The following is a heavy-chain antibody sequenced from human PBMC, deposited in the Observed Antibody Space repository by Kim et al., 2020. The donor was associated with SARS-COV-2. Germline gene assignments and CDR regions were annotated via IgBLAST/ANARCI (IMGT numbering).Heavy chain of an antibody. CDR2: IIPIFGTA. D-gene: IGHD2-2*01. CDR1: GGTFSSYA. V-gene: IGHV1-69*13. Sequence: SVKVSCKASGGTFSSYAISWVRQAPGQGLEWMGGIIPIFGTANYAQKFQGRVTITADESTSTAYMELSSLRSEDTAVYYCARGRYCSSTSCYAAYYYYGMDVWGQGTTVTVSS. CDR3: ARGRYCSSTSCYAAYYYYGMDV. J-gene: IGHJ6*02.